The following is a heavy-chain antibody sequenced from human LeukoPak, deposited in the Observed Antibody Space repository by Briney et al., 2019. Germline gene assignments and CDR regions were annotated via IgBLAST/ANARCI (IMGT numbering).Heavy chain of an antibody. CDR2: IKGDGSEN. CDR3: ARSAFGGVIVE. V-gene: IGHV3-7*01. CDR1: GFTFSSYW. Sequence: PGGSLRLSCAASGFTFSSYWMSWVRQAPGKGPEWVANIKGDGSENAYVDSVKGRFTISRDNAKNSLYLQMNSLRAEDTAVYYCARSAFGGVIVEWGQGTLVTVSS. D-gene: IGHD3-16*02. J-gene: IGHJ4*02.